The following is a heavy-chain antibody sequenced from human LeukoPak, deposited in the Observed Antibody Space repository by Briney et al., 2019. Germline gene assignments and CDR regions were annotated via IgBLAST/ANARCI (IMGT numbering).Heavy chain of an antibody. Sequence: GGSLRLSCAASGLTFSSYAMNWVRQAPGKGLEWVSTISYSGGSTYYVDSVKGRFTISRDNSENALYLQLNSLRAEDTAVYYCAKDLAAGTPTYNWFDPWGQGTLVTVSS. J-gene: IGHJ5*02. CDR2: ISYSGGST. D-gene: IGHD6-13*01. V-gene: IGHV3-23*01. CDR3: AKDLAAGTPTYNWFDP. CDR1: GLTFSSYA.